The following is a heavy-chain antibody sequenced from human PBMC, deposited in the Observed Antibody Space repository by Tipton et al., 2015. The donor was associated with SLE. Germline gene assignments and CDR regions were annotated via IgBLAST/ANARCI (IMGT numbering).Heavy chain of an antibody. CDR3: ARSSSGWYKGAMDV. J-gene: IGHJ6*03. CDR1: GASISSDTFY. V-gene: IGHV4-39*07. D-gene: IGHD6-19*01. Sequence: TLSLTCTVSGASISSDTFYWGWIRQPPGKGLEWIGTIYYSGSTSYNPSLKSRVTISIDTSNDHSSLSLSSVTAADTAIYYCARSSSGWYKGAMDVWGKGTTVIVSS. CDR2: IYYSGST.